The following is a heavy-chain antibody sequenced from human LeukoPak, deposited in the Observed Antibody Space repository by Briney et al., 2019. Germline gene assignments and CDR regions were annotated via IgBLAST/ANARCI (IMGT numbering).Heavy chain of an antibody. D-gene: IGHD2-21*02. V-gene: IGHV4-4*02. CDR1: GGSISTSNY. CDR2: INHSGST. J-gene: IGHJ4*02. Sequence: SGTLSLTRAVSGGSISTSNYWSWVRQPPGMGLEWIGEINHSGSTNYNPSLKSRVTISVDTSKNQFSLKLSSVTAADTAVYHCARGLLHCGGDCYYFFDYWGQGTLVTVSS. CDR3: ARGLLHCGGDCYYFFDY.